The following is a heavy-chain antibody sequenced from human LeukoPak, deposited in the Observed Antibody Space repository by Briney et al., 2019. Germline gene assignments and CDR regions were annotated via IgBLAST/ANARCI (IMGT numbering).Heavy chain of an antibody. CDR3: ARDDYSNYSVRGGWFDP. CDR1: GGSISSGGYY. Sequence: PSETLSLTCTVSGGSISSGGYYWSWIRQHPGKGLEWIGYIYYSGNTYYNPSLKSRVTISVGTSENQFSLKLSSVTAADTAVYYCARDDYSNYSVRGGWFDPWGQGTQVIVSS. D-gene: IGHD4-11*01. J-gene: IGHJ5*02. CDR2: IYYSGNT. V-gene: IGHV4-31*03.